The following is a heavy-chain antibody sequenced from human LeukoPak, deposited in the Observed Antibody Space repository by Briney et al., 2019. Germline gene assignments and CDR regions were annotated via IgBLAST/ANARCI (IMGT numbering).Heavy chain of an antibody. CDR1: GYIFTAYY. Sequence: RASVKVSCKASGYIFTAYYLHWVRQAPGQGLESMGWINPDSGDTKFAQKFQGRISMTRDTSISTAYMELSRLRSDDTAVYYCARVVGATTFYFQHWGQGTLVTVSS. J-gene: IGHJ1*01. CDR2: INPDSGDT. V-gene: IGHV1-2*02. D-gene: IGHD1-26*01. CDR3: ARVVGATTFYFQH.